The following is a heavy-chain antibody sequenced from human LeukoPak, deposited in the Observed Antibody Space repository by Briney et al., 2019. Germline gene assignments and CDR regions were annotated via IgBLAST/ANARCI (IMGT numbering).Heavy chain of an antibody. V-gene: IGHV3-33*01. Sequence: PGRSLRLSCAASGFTFSTYGFHSVRQAPGKGLDWVAVIWYDGTIAYCGDSVKGRFTVSKDNSKNTLYLQMNSLRAEDTAVYYCARDWALTGFDYWGQGTLVTVSS. CDR3: ARDWALTGFDY. CDR1: GFTFSTYG. CDR2: IWYDGTIA. J-gene: IGHJ4*02. D-gene: IGHD3-9*01.